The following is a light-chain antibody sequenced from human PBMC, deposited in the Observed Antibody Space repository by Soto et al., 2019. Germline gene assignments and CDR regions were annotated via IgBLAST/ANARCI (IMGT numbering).Light chain of an antibody. CDR1: QSVSSNF. J-gene: IGKJ1*01. Sequence: EIVLTQSPGSLSLSPGERATLSCRASQSVSSNFLAWYQQKPGQAPRLLIYGTSNRATGIPDRFSGSGSGTDFTLTISRLEPEDFVVYYCQQYGSSSWTFGQGTKVDIK. CDR2: GTS. V-gene: IGKV3-20*01. CDR3: QQYGSSSWT.